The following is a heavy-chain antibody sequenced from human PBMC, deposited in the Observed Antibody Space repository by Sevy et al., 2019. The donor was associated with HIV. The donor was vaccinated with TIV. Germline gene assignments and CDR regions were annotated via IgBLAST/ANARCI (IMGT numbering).Heavy chain of an antibody. CDR2: FGPGDDET. Sequence: ASVKVSCKVSGYTLTELSMHWVRQAPGKGLEWMGGFGPGDDETIYAQKFQGRVTMTEDTSTDTSYMELSSLRSDDTAMYYCATLTGGGYFFFDYWGQGTLVTVSS. J-gene: IGHJ4*02. CDR3: ATLTGGGYFFFDY. D-gene: IGHD2-21*01. V-gene: IGHV1-24*01. CDR1: GYTLTELS.